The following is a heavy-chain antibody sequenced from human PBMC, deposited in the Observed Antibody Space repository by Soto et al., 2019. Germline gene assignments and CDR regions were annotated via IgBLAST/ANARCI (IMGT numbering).Heavy chain of an antibody. V-gene: IGHV3-23*01. CDR2: ISGSGSTT. J-gene: IGHJ4*02. CDR3: ARVGQGRYYFDY. Sequence: PGGSLRLSCAASGFTFSSYAMSWVRQVPGKGLEWVSGISGSGSTTCYADSVKGRFTISRDNAKDTLYLQMNSLRAEDTAVYYCARVGQGRYYFDYWGQGTLVTVSS. CDR1: GFTFSSYA.